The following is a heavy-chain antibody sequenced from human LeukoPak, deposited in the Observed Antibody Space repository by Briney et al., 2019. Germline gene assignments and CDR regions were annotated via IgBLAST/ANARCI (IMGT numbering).Heavy chain of an antibody. J-gene: IGHJ4*02. D-gene: IGHD4-17*01. CDR2: IHSGGTT. CDR3: ATTMGDYALGAFDY. CDR1: GFTVSSSY. Sequence: EGSLRLSCAASGFTVSSSYMTWVRQAPGKGLEWVSVIHSGGTTYYADSVKGRFTISRDNSKNTLYLQMNSLRAEDTAVYYCATTMGDYALGAFDYWGQGTLVTVSS. V-gene: IGHV3-53*01.